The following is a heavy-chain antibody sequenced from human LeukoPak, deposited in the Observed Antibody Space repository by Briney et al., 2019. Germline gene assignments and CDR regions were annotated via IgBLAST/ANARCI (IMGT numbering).Heavy chain of an antibody. CDR2: IKSKTDGGTT. Sequence: PGGSLRLSRAASGFTFSNAWMSWVRPAPGKGLGWVGRIKSKTDGGTTDYAAPVKGRFTISRDDSKNTLYLQMNSLKPEDTAVYYCTTVSGNWFDPWGQGTLVTVSS. J-gene: IGHJ5*02. CDR3: TTVSGNWFDP. CDR1: GFTFSNAW. V-gene: IGHV3-15*01.